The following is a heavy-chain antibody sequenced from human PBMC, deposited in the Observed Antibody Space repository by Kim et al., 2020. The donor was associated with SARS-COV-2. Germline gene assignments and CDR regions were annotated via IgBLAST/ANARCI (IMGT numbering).Heavy chain of an antibody. J-gene: IGHJ6*02. D-gene: IGHD7-27*01. CDR2: INTNTGNP. CDR1: GYTFTSYA. CDR3: ARKGWGRSGIRSDYYGMDV. V-gene: IGHV7-4-1*02. Sequence: ASVKVSCKASGYTFTSYAMNWVRQAPGQGLEWMGWINTNTGNPTYAQGFTGRFVLSLDTSVSTAYLQISSLKAEDTAVYYCARKGWGRSGIRSDYYGMDVWGQGTTVTVSS.